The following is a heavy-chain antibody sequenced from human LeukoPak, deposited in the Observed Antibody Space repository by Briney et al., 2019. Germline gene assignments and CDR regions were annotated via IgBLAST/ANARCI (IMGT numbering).Heavy chain of an antibody. CDR3: ARAGYSYGPRGFDY. Sequence: PGGSLRLSCAASEFTFSSYTMNWVRQAPGKGLEWVSSISSSSTYMYYADSVKGRFTISRDNAKNSLYLQMNSLRDEDTAVYYCARAGYSYGPRGFDYWSQGTLVTVSS. D-gene: IGHD5-18*01. V-gene: IGHV3-21*01. J-gene: IGHJ4*02. CDR2: ISSSSTYM. CDR1: EFTFSSYT.